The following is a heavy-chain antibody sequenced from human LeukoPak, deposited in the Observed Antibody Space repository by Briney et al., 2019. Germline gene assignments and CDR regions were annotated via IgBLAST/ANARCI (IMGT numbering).Heavy chain of an antibody. CDR1: GFTFSSYS. Sequence: GGSLRLSCAASGFTFSSYSLNWVRQAPGKGLAWVSSMSDNSRYIYYADSVKGRFTISRDNAKNSLYLQMNSLRAEDTAVYYCARVAEAAAFDYWGQGTLVTVSS. V-gene: IGHV3-21*01. D-gene: IGHD6-13*01. J-gene: IGHJ4*02. CDR2: MSDNSRYI. CDR3: ARVAEAAAFDY.